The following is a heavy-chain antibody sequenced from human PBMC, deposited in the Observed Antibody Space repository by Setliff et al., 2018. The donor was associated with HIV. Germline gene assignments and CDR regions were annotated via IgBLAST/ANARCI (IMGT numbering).Heavy chain of an antibody. D-gene: IGHD6-6*01. CDR1: GGSISSGSYY. CDR2: IHTSRSS. V-gene: IGHV4-61*09. J-gene: IGHJ4*02. CDR3: ARDLLGSSSLVDY. Sequence: SETLSLTCTVSGGSISSGSYYWSWIRQPAGKGLEWIGHIHTSRSSSYNPTLRSRVIISLDTSKNQISLKLNSVTAADTAVYYCARDLLGSSSLVDYWGQGTLVTVSS.